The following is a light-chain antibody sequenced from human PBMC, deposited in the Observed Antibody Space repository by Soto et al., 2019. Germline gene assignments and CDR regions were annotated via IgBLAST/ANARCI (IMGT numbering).Light chain of an antibody. V-gene: IGKV1-39*01. CDR3: T. CDR1: QSISSY. CDR2: AAS. Sequence: DIQMTQSPSSLSASVGDRVTITCRASQSISSYLNWYQQKPGKAPKLLIYAASSLQSGVPSRFSGSGSGTDFTLTISSLQPEDFATTRFTFGPGTKVDIK. J-gene: IGKJ3*01.